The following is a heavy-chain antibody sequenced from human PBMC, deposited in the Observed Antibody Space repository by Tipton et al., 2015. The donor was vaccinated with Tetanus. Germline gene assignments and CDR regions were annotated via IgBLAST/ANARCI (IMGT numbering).Heavy chain of an antibody. V-gene: IGHV3-11*01. D-gene: IGHD2/OR15-2a*01. J-gene: IGHJ4*02. Sequence: SLRLSCAASGFTFSDYYMSWIRQAPGKGLEWVAYISHGSTTIYYADSVQGRFTVSRDNANNSLFLQMNSLRGDDTAVYYCARSDARTTFFHWGQGTLVTVSS. CDR3: ARSDARTTFFH. CDR2: ISHGSTTI. CDR1: GFTFSDYY.